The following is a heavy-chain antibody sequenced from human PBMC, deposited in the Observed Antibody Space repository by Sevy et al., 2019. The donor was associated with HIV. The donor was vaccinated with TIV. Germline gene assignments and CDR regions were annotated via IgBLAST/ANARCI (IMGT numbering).Heavy chain of an antibody. V-gene: IGHV3-7*03. CDR2: IKQDGSEK. D-gene: IGHD6-13*01. CDR1: GFTFSSYW. J-gene: IGHJ5*02. Sequence: GGSLRLSCAASGFTFSSYWMSWVRQAPGKGLEWVANIKQDGSEKYYVDSVKGRFTISRDNAKNSLYLQMNSLRAEDTAVYYCARDQILSIAAAGTGWQWFDPWGQGTLVTVSS. CDR3: ARDQILSIAAAGTGWQWFDP.